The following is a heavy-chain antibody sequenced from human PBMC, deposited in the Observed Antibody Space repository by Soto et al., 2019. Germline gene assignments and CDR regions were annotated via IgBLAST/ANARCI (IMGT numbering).Heavy chain of an antibody. D-gene: IGHD2-15*01. CDR1: GGSISSGGYS. V-gene: IGHV4-31*03. CDR2: ISYNGNT. J-gene: IGHJ4*02. CDR3: ARRCSGGSCLDY. Sequence: QVQLQESGPGLVKPSQTLSLTCTVSGGSISSGGYSWSWIRQHPGKGLEWIGYISYNGNTYYNPSLKSRATMSADTSMNQFSLKLSSVTVADTAVYYCARRCSGGSCLDYWGQGTLVTVSS.